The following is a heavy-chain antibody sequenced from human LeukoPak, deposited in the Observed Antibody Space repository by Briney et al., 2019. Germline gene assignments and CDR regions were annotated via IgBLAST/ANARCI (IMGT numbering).Heavy chain of an antibody. CDR2: ITPSGGT. CDR3: ARDRYGDGFAHFNY. V-gene: IGHV1-2*02. Sequence: ASVKVSCKASGYTFTSYAMHWVRQAPGQGLEWMGWITPSGGTNYPQKFQGRVAITRDTSITTAYMDLSRLTSDDTAVYYCARDRYGDGFAHFNYWGQGALVTVSS. D-gene: IGHD5-24*01. J-gene: IGHJ4*02. CDR1: GYTFTSYA.